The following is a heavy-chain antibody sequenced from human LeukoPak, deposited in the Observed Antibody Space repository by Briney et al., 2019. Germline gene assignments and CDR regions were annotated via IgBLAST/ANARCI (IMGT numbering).Heavy chain of an antibody. CDR3: AKDRGYYDSSGYYYPDYFDY. CDR1: GFTFSSYA. D-gene: IGHD3-22*01. J-gene: IGHJ4*02. CDR2: ISGSGGST. Sequence: GGSLRLSCAASGFTFSSYAMSWFRQAPGKGLEWVSAISGSGGSTYYADSVKGRFTISRDNSKNTLYLQMNSLRAEDTAVYYCAKDRGYYDSSGYYYPDYFDYWGQGTLVTVSS. V-gene: IGHV3-23*01.